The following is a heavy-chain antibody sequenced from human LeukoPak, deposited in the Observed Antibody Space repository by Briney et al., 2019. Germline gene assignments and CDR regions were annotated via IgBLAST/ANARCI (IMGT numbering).Heavy chain of an antibody. CDR1: GFTFSSYG. V-gene: IGHV3-30*02. CDR3: AKDPRAYSSGWYWSDY. Sequence: GGSLRLSCAASGFTFSSYGMHWVRQAPGKGLEWVAFIRFDGSNKYYADSVKGRFTISRDNPKNTLYLQMNSLRAEDTAVYYCAKDPRAYSSGWYWSDYWGQGTLVTVSS. CDR2: IRFDGSNK. D-gene: IGHD6-19*01. J-gene: IGHJ4*02.